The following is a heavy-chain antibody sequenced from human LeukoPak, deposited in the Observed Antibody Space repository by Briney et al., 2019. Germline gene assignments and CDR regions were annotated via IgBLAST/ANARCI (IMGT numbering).Heavy chain of an antibody. D-gene: IGHD5-18*01. CDR3: ARHQGYSFGSLNYYYYMDV. Sequence: PSGTLSLTCAVSGGSISSSNWWSWVRQPPGKGLEWIGEIYHSGSTNYNPSLKSRVTISVDKSKNQFSLKLSSVVAADTAVYYCARHQGYSFGSLNYYYYMDVWDKGTSVTISS. CDR1: GGSISSSNW. V-gene: IGHV4-4*02. CDR2: IYHSGST. J-gene: IGHJ6*03.